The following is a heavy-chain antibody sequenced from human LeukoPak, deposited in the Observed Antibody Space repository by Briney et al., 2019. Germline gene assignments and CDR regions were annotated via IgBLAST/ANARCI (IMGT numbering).Heavy chain of an antibody. CDR2: INPNSGGT. J-gene: IGHJ5*02. Sequence: ASVKVSCKASGYTFTGYYMHWVRQAPGQGLEWMGWINPNSGGTNYAQKFQGRVTMTRDTSISTAYMDLSRLRSDDTAVYYCARVRHTPTYYDYVWGTNDNWFDPWGQGTLVTVSS. CDR1: GYTFTGYY. D-gene: IGHD3-16*01. CDR3: ARVRHTPTYYDYVWGTNDNWFDP. V-gene: IGHV1-2*02.